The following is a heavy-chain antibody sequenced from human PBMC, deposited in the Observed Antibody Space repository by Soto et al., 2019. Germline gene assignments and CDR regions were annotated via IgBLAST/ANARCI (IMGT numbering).Heavy chain of an antibody. J-gene: IGHJ6*02. V-gene: IGHV1-69*01. CDR1: GGTFSSYA. Sequence: ASVKVSCKASGGTFSSYAISWVRQAPGQGLEWMGGIIPIFGTANYAQKFQGRVTITADESTGTAYMELSSLRSEDTAVYYCARGDDYGDYFASYYYYGMDVWGQGTTVTVSS. CDR3: ARGDDYGDYFASYYYYGMDV. D-gene: IGHD4-17*01. CDR2: IIPIFGTA.